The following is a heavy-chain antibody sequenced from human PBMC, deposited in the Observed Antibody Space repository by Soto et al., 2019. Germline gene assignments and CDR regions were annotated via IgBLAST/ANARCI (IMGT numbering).Heavy chain of an antibody. CDR1: GYTFTSYG. CDR3: ARGRGALWFGLYYYGMDV. V-gene: IGHV1-18*01. CDR2: ISAYNGNT. Sequence: ASVKVSCKASGYTFTSYGISWVRQAPGQGLEWMGWISAYNGNTNYAQKLQGRVTMTTDTSTSTAYMELRSLRSDDTAVYYCARGRGALWFGLYYYGMDVWGQGTTVTVSS. J-gene: IGHJ6*02. D-gene: IGHD3-10*01.